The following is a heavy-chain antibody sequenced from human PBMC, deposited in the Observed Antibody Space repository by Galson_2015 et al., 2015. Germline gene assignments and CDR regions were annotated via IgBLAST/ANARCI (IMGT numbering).Heavy chain of an antibody. Sequence: SLRLSCAASGFTFSSYEMNWVRQAPGKGLEWVSYISSSGSTIYYADSVKGRFTISRDNAKNSLYLQMNSLRAEDTAVYYCARDFTQKQFSPAFDIWGQGTMVTVSS. CDR2: ISSSGSTI. CDR1: GFTFSSYE. J-gene: IGHJ3*02. CDR3: ARDFTQKQFSPAFDI. D-gene: IGHD6-19*01. V-gene: IGHV3-48*03.